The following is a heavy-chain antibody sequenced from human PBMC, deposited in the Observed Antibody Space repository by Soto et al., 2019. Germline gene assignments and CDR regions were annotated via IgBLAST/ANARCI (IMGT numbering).Heavy chain of an antibody. CDR3: ARGKEAARSTWARPFDYYYGMDV. Sequence: SQTLSLTCAISGDSVSSNSAAWNWIRQSPSRGLEWLGRTYYRSKWYNDYAVSVKSRITINPDTSKNQFSLQLNSVTPEDTAVYYCARGKEAARSTWARPFDYYYGMDVWGQGTTVTVSS. D-gene: IGHD6-6*01. CDR2: TYYRSKWYN. V-gene: IGHV6-1*01. CDR1: GDSVSSNSAA. J-gene: IGHJ6*02.